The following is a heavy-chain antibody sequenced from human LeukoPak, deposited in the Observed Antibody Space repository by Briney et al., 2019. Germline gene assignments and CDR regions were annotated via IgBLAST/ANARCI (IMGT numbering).Heavy chain of an antibody. D-gene: IGHD4-17*01. CDR2: IYTGGNT. CDR3: ARGQGTVTTH. V-gene: IGHV4-4*07. J-gene: IGHJ4*02. Sequence: SETLSLTCTVSGGSIRSYYWSWIRQPAGKGLEWIGRIYTGGNTNYNPSLKSRVTMSVDTSKNQFSLRLSSVTAADTAVYYCARGQGTVTTHWGQGTLVTVSS. CDR1: GGSIRSYY.